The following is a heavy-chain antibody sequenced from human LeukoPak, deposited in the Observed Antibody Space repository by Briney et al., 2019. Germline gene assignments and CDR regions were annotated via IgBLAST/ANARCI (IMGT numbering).Heavy chain of an antibody. CDR1: GFTFSSYW. CDR3: ARTGVSGSSEEYYFDY. J-gene: IGHJ4*02. CDR2: IKQDGSEK. Sequence: PGGSLRLSCAASGFTFSSYWMSWVRQAPGKGLEWVANIKQDGSEKYYVDSVKGRFTISRDNAKNSLYLQMNSLRAEDTAVYYCARTGVSGSSEEYYFDYWGQGTLVTVSS. V-gene: IGHV3-7*03. D-gene: IGHD3-10*01.